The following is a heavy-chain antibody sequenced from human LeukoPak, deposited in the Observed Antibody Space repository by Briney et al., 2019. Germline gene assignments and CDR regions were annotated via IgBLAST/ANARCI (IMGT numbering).Heavy chain of an antibody. CDR1: GASISSGDYY. CDR2: IYTSGST. Sequence: SQTLSLTCTVSGASISSGDYYWTWIRQPAGKGLEWIGRIYTSGSTDYRPSLQSRVTISVDTSKNQFSLKLSSVTAADTAVYYCARARSWGSYSPFFDYWGQGTLVTVSS. CDR3: ARARSWGSYSPFFDY. V-gene: IGHV4-61*02. D-gene: IGHD1-26*01. J-gene: IGHJ4*02.